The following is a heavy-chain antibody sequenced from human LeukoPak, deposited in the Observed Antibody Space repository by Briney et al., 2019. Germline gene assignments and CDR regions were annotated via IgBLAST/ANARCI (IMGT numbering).Heavy chain of an antibody. D-gene: IGHD3-10*01. CDR2: ISGSGGST. CDR1: GFTFSSYA. CDR3: AKDSLYYYGSGSSHY. Sequence: GGPLRLSCAASGFTFSSYAMSWVRQAPGKGLEWVSAISGSGGSTYYADSVKGRFTISRDNSKNTLYLQMNSLRAEDTAVYYCAKDSLYYYGSGSSHYWGQGTLVTVSS. J-gene: IGHJ4*02. V-gene: IGHV3-23*01.